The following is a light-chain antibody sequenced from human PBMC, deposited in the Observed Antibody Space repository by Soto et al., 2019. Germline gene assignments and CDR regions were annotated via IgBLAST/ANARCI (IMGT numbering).Light chain of an antibody. J-gene: IGLJ1*01. CDR1: SSDVGSYNF. V-gene: IGLV2-23*02. CDR2: EVS. CDR3: CADAGRSTYV. Sequence: QSVLTQPASVSGSPGQSITISCTRTSSDVGSYNFVSWYQQHPGKVPKVMIYEVSKRPSGVSDRFSGSKSGNTASLTISGLQAEDEADYYCCADAGRSTYVFGNGTKVTV.